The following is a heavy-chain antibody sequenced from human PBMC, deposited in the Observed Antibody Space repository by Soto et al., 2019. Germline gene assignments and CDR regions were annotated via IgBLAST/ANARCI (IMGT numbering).Heavy chain of an antibody. CDR1: GGSISSGGYS. J-gene: IGHJ5*02. Sequence: PSETLSLTCAVSGGSISSGGYSWSWIRQPPGKGLEWIGYMYHSGSTYYNPSLKSRVTISIDRSKNQFSLKLSSVTAADTAVYYCARDVRAVAGTNWFDPWGQGTLVTVSS. CDR2: MYHSGST. CDR3: ARDVRAVAGTNWFDP. V-gene: IGHV4-30-2*01. D-gene: IGHD6-19*01.